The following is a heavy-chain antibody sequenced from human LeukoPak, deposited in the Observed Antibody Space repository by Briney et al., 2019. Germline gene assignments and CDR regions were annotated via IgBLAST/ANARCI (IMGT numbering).Heavy chain of an antibody. CDR1: GYSFTSYW. J-gene: IGHJ6*03. CDR2: IYPGDSDT. Sequence: GESLKISCKGSGYSFTSYWIGWVRKMPGKGLEWMGIIYPGDSDTRYSPSFQGQVTISADKSISTAYLQWSSLKASDTAMYYCARQAWGGYDSRAPTHYMDVWGKGTTVTVSS. CDR3: ARQAWGGYDSRAPTHYMDV. D-gene: IGHD5-12*01. V-gene: IGHV5-51*01.